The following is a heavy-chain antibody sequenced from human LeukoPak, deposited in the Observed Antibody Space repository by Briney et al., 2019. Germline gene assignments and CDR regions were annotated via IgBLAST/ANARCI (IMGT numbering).Heavy chain of an antibody. J-gene: IGHJ4*02. V-gene: IGHV3-7*04. Sequence: RGGLRVSRVAPRYTLIAALICWVPHAPREGLWWVSSIKEDGSEKFYVDSLKGRFTISRDNAKKSLYLQMNSLTAEDAAVYYCARGRDNVYWGQGTLVTVSS. CDR1: RYTLIAAL. D-gene: IGHD5-24*01. CDR3: ARGRDNVY. CDR2: IKEDGSEK.